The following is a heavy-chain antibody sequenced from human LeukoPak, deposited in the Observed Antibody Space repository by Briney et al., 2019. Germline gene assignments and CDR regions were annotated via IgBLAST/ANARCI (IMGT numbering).Heavy chain of an antibody. J-gene: IGHJ6*03. Sequence: PGGSLRLSCAASGFTFSSYGMHWVRQTPGKGLEWVAFIRYDGSNKYYADSVKGRFTISRDNSKNTLYLQMNSLRVEDTAVYYCAKGITIFGVVIETYMEVWGKGTTVTVSS. V-gene: IGHV3-30*02. CDR2: IRYDGSNK. CDR3: AKGITIFGVVIETYMEV. D-gene: IGHD3-3*01. CDR1: GFTFSSYG.